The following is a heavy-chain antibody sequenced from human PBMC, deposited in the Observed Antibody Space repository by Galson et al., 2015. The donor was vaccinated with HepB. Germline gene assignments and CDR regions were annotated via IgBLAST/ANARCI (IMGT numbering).Heavy chain of an antibody. CDR3: AKLDFSDAFDI. CDR2: IKQDGNEK. D-gene: IGHD3-3*01. CDR1: GFTFSSYW. V-gene: IGHV3-7*01. Sequence: SLRLSCAASGFTFSSYWMSWVRQAPGKGLEWVANIKQDGNEKYYVDSVKGRFTISRDNAKNSLYLQMNSLRAEDKAVYYCAKLDFSDAFDIWGQGTMVTVSS. J-gene: IGHJ3*02.